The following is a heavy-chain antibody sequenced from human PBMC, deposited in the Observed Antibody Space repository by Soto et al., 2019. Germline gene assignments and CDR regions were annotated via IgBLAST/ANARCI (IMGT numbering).Heavy chain of an antibody. CDR1: GFTFNDFA. D-gene: IGHD4-17*01. CDR2: ISATGDTT. V-gene: IGHV3-23*01. Sequence: EVQLLESGGGLVQPGGSLRLSCAASGFTFNDFAINWVRQTAGKGLEWVSVISATGDTTYNADSVKGRFTISRDNFKNPLYLQMNSLRAEDTAVYYCAKGTRTTVTTYSYYYGMDVWGQGTTVTVSS. J-gene: IGHJ6*02. CDR3: AKGTRTTVTTYSYYYGMDV.